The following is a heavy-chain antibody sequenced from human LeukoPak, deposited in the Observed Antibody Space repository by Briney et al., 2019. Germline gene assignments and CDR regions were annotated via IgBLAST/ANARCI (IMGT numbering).Heavy chain of an antibody. D-gene: IGHD3-10*01. CDR2: INPNSGGT. Sequence: ASVTVSCKASGYTLSGYYIHWVRQAPGQGLEWMGWINPNSGGTNYAQKFQGRVTMTRATSISTAYMELSRLRSDDTAVYYCATVGFRDNFDYWGQGTLVTVSS. V-gene: IGHV1-2*02. CDR3: ATVGFRDNFDY. CDR1: GYTLSGYY. J-gene: IGHJ4*02.